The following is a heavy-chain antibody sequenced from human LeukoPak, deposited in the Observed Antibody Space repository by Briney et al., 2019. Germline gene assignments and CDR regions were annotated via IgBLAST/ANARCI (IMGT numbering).Heavy chain of an antibody. CDR3: ARGTTTVTRQDWFDP. CDR2: IWYDGSNK. V-gene: IGHV3-33*08. Sequence: GGSLRLSCAASGFTFSSYAMSWVRQAPGKGLEWVAVIWYDGSNKYYADSVKGRFTISRDNSKNTLYLQMNSLRAEDTAVYYCARGTTTVTRQDWFDPWGQGTLVTVSS. CDR1: GFTFSSYA. J-gene: IGHJ5*02. D-gene: IGHD4-17*01.